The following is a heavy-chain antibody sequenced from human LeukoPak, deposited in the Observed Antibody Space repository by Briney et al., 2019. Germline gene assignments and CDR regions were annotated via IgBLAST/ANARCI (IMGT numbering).Heavy chain of an antibody. D-gene: IGHD3-3*01. CDR3: AALKQLRFLKWFPSSDV. J-gene: IGHJ6*04. CDR1: GFTFTSSA. CDR2: IVVGSGNT. Sequence: SVKVSCKASGFTFTSSAMQWVRQARGQRLEWIGWIVVGSGNTNYAQKFQERVTITRDMSTSTAYMELSSLRSEDTAVYYCAALKQLRFLKWFPSSDVWGKGTTVNVSS. V-gene: IGHV1-58*02.